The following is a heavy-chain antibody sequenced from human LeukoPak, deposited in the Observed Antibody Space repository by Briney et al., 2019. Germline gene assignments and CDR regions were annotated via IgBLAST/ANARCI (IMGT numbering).Heavy chain of an antibody. CDR2: ISGDSIHI. CDR3: ARDDDWNYEDY. D-gene: IGHD1-7*01. V-gene: IGHV3-21*01. Sequence: GGSLRLSCAAAGFTFSSYSMNWVRQAPGRGLEWVSSISGDSIHIYYADSVRGRFTISRDNAKSSLFLQMNSLRAEDTAVYYCARDDDWNYEDYWGQGTLVTVSS. CDR1: GFTFSSYS. J-gene: IGHJ4*02.